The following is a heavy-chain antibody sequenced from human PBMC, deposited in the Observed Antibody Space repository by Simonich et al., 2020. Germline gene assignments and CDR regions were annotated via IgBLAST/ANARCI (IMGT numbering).Heavy chain of an antibody. V-gene: IGHV1-2*02. Sequence: QVQLVQSGAEVKKPGASVKVSCKASGYTFTGSYMHWVRQAPGQGLEGMGWINPNSGGTNYAQNVQGRVTMTRDTSISTAYMELSRLRSDDTAVYYCARGGLGHWYFDLWGRGTLVTVSS. CDR3: ARGGLGHWYFDL. D-gene: IGHD6-25*01. CDR2: INPNSGGT. CDR1: GYTFTGSY. J-gene: IGHJ2*01.